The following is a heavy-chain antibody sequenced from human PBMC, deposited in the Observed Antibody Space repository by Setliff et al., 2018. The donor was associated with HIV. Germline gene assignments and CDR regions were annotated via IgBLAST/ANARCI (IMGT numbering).Heavy chain of an antibody. J-gene: IGHJ3*01. CDR1: GGSTSTYY. Sequence: SETLSLTCTVSGGSTSTYYWSWIRQPPGKGLEWIGSIYFTGSSDNNPSLKSRVTLSVDTSKHQFSLKLSSVTAADTAVYYCARVQMAYAAFDVWGQGTMVTVSS. D-gene: IGHD4-17*01. CDR3: ARVQMAYAAFDV. V-gene: IGHV4-59*01. CDR2: IYFTGSS.